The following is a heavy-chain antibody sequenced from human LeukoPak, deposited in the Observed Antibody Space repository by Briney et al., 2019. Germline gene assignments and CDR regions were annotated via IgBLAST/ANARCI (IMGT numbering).Heavy chain of an antibody. CDR3: ARSVMATGDY. CDR2: INHSGST. V-gene: IGHV4-34*01. D-gene: IGHD5-24*01. J-gene: IGHJ4*02. CDR1: GGSFSGYY. Sequence: PSETLSLTCAVYGGSFSGYYWSWIRQPPGKGLEWIGEINHSGSTNYNPSLKSRVTISVDTSKNQFSLKLSSVTAADTAVYYCARSVMATGDYWGQGTLATVSS.